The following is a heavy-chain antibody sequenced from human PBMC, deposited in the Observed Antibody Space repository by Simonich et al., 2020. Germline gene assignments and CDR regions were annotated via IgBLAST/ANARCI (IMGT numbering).Heavy chain of an antibody. V-gene: IGHV1-2*02. CDR2: TNPKRGGT. J-gene: IGHJ6*03. Sequence: QVQLVQSGAEVKKPGASVKVSCKASGYTFTGYYMHWVRQAPGQGLGRVGWTNPKRGGTNYAQNIQGRVTMTRDTSISTAYMELSRLRSDDTAVYYCARGGVQYYYYYMDVWGKGTTVTVSS. CDR1: GYTFTGYY. D-gene: IGHD3-3*01. CDR3: ARGGVQYYYYYMDV.